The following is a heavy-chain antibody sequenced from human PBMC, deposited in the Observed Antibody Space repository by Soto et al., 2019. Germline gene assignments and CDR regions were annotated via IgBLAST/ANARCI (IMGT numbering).Heavy chain of an antibody. CDR1: GYTFSSYG. D-gene: IGHD1-1*01. CDR2: IYIDDT. CDR3: ARDRDWNLDY. Sequence: ASVKVSCKPSGYTFSSYGFSWMRQAPGQGLEWMGWIYIDDTKYAQNFQGRVTMTTDTFTSTVYMGLRSLTSDDTAVYYCARDRDWNLDYWGQGTLVTVSS. V-gene: IGHV1-18*01. J-gene: IGHJ4*02.